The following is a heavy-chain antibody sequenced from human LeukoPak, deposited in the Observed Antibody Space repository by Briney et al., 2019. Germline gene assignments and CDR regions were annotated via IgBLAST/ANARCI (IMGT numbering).Heavy chain of an antibody. Sequence: SETLSLTCTVSGCSISSYCCSWIRQPPGKGLEWIGHIYYSGSTKYNPSLKSRATISVDTSKNQFSLKLNSVTAADTAVYYCASGSYYFDYWGQGTLVTVSS. CDR2: IYYSGST. CDR1: GCSISSYC. CDR3: ASGSYYFDY. V-gene: IGHV4-59*08. D-gene: IGHD1-26*01. J-gene: IGHJ4*02.